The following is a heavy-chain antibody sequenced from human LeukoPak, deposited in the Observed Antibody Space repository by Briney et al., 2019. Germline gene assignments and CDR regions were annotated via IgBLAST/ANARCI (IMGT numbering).Heavy chain of an antibody. J-gene: IGHJ5*02. Sequence: SETLSLTCTVSGGSISSYYWSWIRQPAGKGLEWIGRIYTSGSTNYNPSLKSRVTMSVDTSKNQFSLKLSSVTAADTAVYYCAREFDFWSGYYLNWFDPWGQGTLVTVSS. CDR1: GGSISSYY. CDR3: AREFDFWSGYYLNWFDP. D-gene: IGHD3-3*01. CDR2: IYTSGST. V-gene: IGHV4-4*07.